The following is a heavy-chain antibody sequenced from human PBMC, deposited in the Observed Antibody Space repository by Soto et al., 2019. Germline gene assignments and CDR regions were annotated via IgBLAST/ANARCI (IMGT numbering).Heavy chain of an antibody. D-gene: IGHD3-9*01. J-gene: IGHJ3*02. CDR2: IYHSAST. Sequence: QVQLQESGPGLVKPSGTLSLTCAVSSGSISSSNWWSWVRQPPGEGLEWIGEIYHSASTNYNPTPKNRATISVSKSKNQFSLKLSSVTSADTAVYYCASLVSSPRGAFDIWGQGTMVTVSS. CDR3: ASLVSSPRGAFDI. V-gene: IGHV4-4*02. CDR1: SGSISSSNW.